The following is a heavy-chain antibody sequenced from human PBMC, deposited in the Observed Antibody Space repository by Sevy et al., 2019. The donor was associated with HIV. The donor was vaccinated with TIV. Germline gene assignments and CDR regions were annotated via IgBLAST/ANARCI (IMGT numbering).Heavy chain of an antibody. J-gene: IGHJ4*02. Sequence: GESLKISCKGSGYNITSYWIGWVRPMPGKGLEWRGIINLRDSDTSYIPSFQGQVTISVDKSINTAYLQWSSLKASDTAMYYCARQWSSSADYWGQGTLVTVSS. CDR1: GYNITSYW. V-gene: IGHV5-51*01. D-gene: IGHD6-6*01. CDR2: INLRDSDT. CDR3: ARQWSSSADY.